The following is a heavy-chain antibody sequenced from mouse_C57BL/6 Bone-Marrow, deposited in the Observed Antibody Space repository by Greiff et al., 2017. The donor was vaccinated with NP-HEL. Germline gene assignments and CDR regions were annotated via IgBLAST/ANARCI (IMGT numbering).Heavy chain of an antibody. CDR1: GFTFSDFY. CDR2: SRNKANDYTT. CDR3: ARGAGGGGWYFDV. J-gene: IGHJ1*03. V-gene: IGHV7-1*01. Sequence: EVMLVESGGGLVQSGRSLRLSCATSGFTFSDFYMEWVRQAPGKGLEWIAASRNKANDYTTEYSASVKGRFIVSRDTSQSILYLQMNSLRAEDTAIYYCARGAGGGGWYFDVWGTGTTVTVSS.